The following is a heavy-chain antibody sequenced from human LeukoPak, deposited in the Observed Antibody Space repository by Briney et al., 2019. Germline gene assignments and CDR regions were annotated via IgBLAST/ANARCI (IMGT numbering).Heavy chain of an antibody. CDR1: GFTVSSNY. D-gene: IGHD6-25*01. CDR2: IYSGGST. J-gene: IGHJ4*02. CDR3: ARESSGHYFDH. V-gene: IGHV3-53*01. Sequence: GGSLRLSCAASGFTVSSNYMSWVRQAPGKGLEWVSVIYSGGSTSSADSVKGRFTISRDSSKNTLYLQVNTLRAEDTAVYYCARESSGHYFDHWGQGTLVTVSP.